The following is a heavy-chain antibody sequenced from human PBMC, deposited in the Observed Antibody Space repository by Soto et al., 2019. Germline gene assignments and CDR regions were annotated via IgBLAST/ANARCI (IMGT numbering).Heavy chain of an antibody. D-gene: IGHD2-15*01. V-gene: IGHV1-69*02. CDR3: ARTSGYCSGGSCYGDDY. CDR1: GGTFSSYT. J-gene: IGHJ4*02. Sequence: ASVKVSCKASGGTFSSYTISLVRQAPGQGLEWMGRIIPILGIANYAQKFQGRVTITADKSTSTAYMELSSLRSEDTAVYYCARTSGYCSGGSCYGDDYWGQGTLVTVSS. CDR2: IIPILGIA.